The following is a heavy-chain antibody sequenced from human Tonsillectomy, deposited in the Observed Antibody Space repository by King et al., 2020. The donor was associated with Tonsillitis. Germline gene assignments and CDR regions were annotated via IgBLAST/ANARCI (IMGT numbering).Heavy chain of an antibody. V-gene: IGHV4-39*01. CDR1: VGSISSSDHY. Sequence: LQLQESGPGVVKPSGTLSLTCTVSVGSISSSDHYWAWVRQPPGKGLEWIGDMAYRWAKFYNPSLKGRITISGGTSENRFSLGLSSVTAADTAVYFCARYVSGSFDYWGQGALVTVSS. D-gene: IGHD1-26*01. CDR2: MAYRWAK. CDR3: ARYVSGSFDY. J-gene: IGHJ4*02.